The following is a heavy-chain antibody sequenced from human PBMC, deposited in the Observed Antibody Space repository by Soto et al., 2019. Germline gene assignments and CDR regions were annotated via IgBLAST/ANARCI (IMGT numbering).Heavy chain of an antibody. J-gene: IGHJ6*02. D-gene: IGHD2-2*01. CDR3: ARERYQVISDGMDV. CDR1: GYTFTGYY. V-gene: IGHV1-2*02. Sequence: ASVKVSCKASGYTFTGYYVHCVREAPGQGLEWMGWINPETGGTSYAQKLQGRVTLSRDTSINTAYLELSRLRFDDAAVYFCARERYQVISDGMDVWGQGTTVTVSS. CDR2: INPETGGT.